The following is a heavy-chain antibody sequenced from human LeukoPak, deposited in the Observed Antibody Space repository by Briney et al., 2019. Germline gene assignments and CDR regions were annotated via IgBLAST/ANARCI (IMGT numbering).Heavy chain of an antibody. CDR2: IYTSAST. CDR1: GGSISGSSYY. V-gene: IGHV4-61*02. J-gene: IGHJ5*02. Sequence: SETLSLTCTVSGGSISGSSYYWSWIRQPAGKGLEWIGRIYTSASTNYNPSLKSRVTISVDTSKNQFSLKLSSVTAADTAVYYCARGAWELLVGWFDPWGQGTLVTVSS. CDR3: ARGAWELLVGWFDP. D-gene: IGHD1-26*01.